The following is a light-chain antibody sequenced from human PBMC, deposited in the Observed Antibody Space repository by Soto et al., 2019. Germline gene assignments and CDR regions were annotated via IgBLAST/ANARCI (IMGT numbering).Light chain of an antibody. CDR1: SSDVGGYNY. CDR2: YVS. V-gene: IGLV2-14*01. CDR3: SSYTGSTTLHYV. J-gene: IGLJ1*01. Sequence: QSALTQPDSVSGSPGQSITISCTGTSSDVGGYNYVSWYQQHPGKAPKLMIYYVSNRPSGASNRFSVSKSGNTASLTISGPQAEAEADYSSSSYTGSTTLHYVFGTGTKLTVL.